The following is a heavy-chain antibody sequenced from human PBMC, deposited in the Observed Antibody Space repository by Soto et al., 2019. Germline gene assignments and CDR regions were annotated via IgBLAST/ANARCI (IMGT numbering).Heavy chain of an antibody. D-gene: IGHD6-19*01. V-gene: IGHV1-69*02. CDR2: IIPILGIA. Sequence: ASVKVSCKASGGTFSSYTISWVRQAPGQGLEWMGRIIPILGIANYAQKFQGRVTITADKSTSTAYMELSSLRSEDTAVYYCARGWMGISGAFDIWGQGTMVTVSS. CDR1: GGTFSSYT. J-gene: IGHJ3*02. CDR3: ARGWMGISGAFDI.